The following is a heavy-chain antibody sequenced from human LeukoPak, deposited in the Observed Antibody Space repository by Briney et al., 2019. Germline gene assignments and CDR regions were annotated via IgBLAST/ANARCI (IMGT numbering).Heavy chain of an antibody. CDR3: ARNWADRSGWYF. V-gene: IGHV1-69*06. D-gene: IGHD6-19*01. CDR2: IIPIFGTA. J-gene: IGHJ4*02. CDR1: GGTFSSYA. Sequence: SVKVSCKASGGTFSSYAISWVRQAPGQGLEWMGGIIPIFGTANYAQKFQGRVTITADKSTSTAYMELSSLRSEDTAVYYCARNWADRSGWYFWGQGTLVTVSS.